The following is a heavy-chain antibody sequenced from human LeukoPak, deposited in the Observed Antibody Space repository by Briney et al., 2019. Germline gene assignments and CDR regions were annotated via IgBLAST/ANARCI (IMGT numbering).Heavy chain of an antibody. J-gene: IGHJ4*02. D-gene: IGHD3-9*01. CDR3: AKGNTYYDILTGYYYDY. CDR2: ISSSSTYR. Sequence: GGSLRLSCAASGFTFSSYSMSWVRQAPGKGLEWVSSISSSSTYRYYAASVRGRFTISRDNAKNSLYLQMNSLRAEDTALYYCAKGNTYYDILTGYYYDYWGQGTLVTVSS. V-gene: IGHV3-21*04. CDR1: GFTFSSYS.